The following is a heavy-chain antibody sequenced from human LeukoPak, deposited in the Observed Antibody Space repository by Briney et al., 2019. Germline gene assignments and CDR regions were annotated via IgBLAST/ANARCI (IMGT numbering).Heavy chain of an antibody. CDR3: ASLSSGAGFDV. D-gene: IGHD3-22*01. V-gene: IGHV4-4*07. J-gene: IGHJ3*01. CDR1: GASMSHYY. CDR2: LHASEST. Sequence: SETLSLTCSVSGASMSHYYWTWVRQSAAQGLEWIGRLHASESTIYNPSLKSRVTMSLDTSKDQLSLTLTSVTAADSAMYYCASLSSGAGFDVWGQGTVVTVSS.